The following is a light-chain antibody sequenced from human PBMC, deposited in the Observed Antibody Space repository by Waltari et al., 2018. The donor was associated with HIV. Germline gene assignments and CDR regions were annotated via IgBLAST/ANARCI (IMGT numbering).Light chain of an antibody. V-gene: IGLV3-1*01. CDR2: QDN. J-gene: IGLJ2*01. Sequence: SYELTQPPSVSVSPGQTAPITCPGDTLENLYACRYQQRPGQSPVLFIYQDNKRPLGIPERFSGSRSGNIATLTISGAQAMDEAAYFCQAWDSSTVLFGGGTKLTVL. CDR1: TLENLY. CDR3: QAWDSSTVL.